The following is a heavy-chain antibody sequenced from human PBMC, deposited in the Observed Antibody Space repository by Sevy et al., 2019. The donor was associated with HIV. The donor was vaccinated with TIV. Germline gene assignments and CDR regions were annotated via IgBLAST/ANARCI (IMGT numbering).Heavy chain of an antibody. V-gene: IGHV4-59*01. CDR1: GGSITSDY. J-gene: IGHJ4*02. Sequence: SETLSLTCTVSGGSITSDYWSWIRQPPGKGLEWIGYMFYSGSTNYSPSLKSRVTISVDTSKSQFSLKLSSVTAADTAVYYCAGGYTQTPVFDYWGQGTLVTVSS. CDR3: AGGYTQTPVFDY. D-gene: IGHD1-26*01. CDR2: MFYSGST.